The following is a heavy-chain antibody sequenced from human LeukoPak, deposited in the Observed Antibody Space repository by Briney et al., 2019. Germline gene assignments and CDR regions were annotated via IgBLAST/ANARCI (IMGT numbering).Heavy chain of an antibody. Sequence: SETLSLTCAVSGGSISSGGYSWSWIRQPPGKGLEWIGYIYHSGSTYYNPSLKSRVTISVDRSKNQFSLKLTSVTAADTAVYYCARKVNWYFDLWGRGTLVTVSS. V-gene: IGHV4-30-2*02. CDR2: IYHSGST. CDR1: GGSISSGGYS. J-gene: IGHJ2*01. D-gene: IGHD3-10*01. CDR3: ARKVNWYFDL.